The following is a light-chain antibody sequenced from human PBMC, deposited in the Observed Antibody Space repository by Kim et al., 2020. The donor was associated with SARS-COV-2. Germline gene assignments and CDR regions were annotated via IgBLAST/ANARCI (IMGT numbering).Light chain of an antibody. V-gene: IGKV1-39*01. Sequence: DIQMTQSPSSLSASVGDRVTIACRASQSISNYLNWYQQKPGKAPKLLIYAASSLQSGVPSTFSGSGSGTDFTLTISSLQPEDFASHYCQQSYSTPWTFGQGTKVDIK. CDR2: AAS. CDR1: QSISNY. J-gene: IGKJ1*01. CDR3: QQSYSTPWT.